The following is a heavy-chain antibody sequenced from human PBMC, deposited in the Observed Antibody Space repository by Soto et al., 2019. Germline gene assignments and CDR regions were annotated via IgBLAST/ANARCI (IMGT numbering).Heavy chain of an antibody. CDR1: GGTFSSYA. Sequence: QVQLVQSGAEVKKPGSSVKVSCKASGGTFSSYAISWVRQAPGQGLEWMGGIIPSFGTANYAQKFQGRVTITADESTSTAYMELSSLRSEDTAVYYCARVIARHYYDSLKVLSGMDVWGQGTTVTVSS. J-gene: IGHJ6*02. CDR3: ARVIARHYYDSLKVLSGMDV. CDR2: IIPSFGTA. V-gene: IGHV1-69*01. D-gene: IGHD3-22*01.